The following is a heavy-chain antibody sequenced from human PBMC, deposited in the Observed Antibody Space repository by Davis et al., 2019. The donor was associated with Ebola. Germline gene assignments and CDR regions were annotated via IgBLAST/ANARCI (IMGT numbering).Heavy chain of an antibody. J-gene: IGHJ6*03. V-gene: IGHV4-61*01. Sequence: PSETLSLTCSVSGDSINSGSYHWTWIRQSPRQGLEWIGLIFSSGATNYNPSLKGRVTMSVDTSKNQFSLNLRSVTAADTAVYYCAREGYSSGWSLPAGYYMDVWGRGITVTVSS. CDR2: IFSSGAT. CDR1: GDSINSGSYH. D-gene: IGHD6-19*01. CDR3: AREGYSSGWSLPAGYYMDV.